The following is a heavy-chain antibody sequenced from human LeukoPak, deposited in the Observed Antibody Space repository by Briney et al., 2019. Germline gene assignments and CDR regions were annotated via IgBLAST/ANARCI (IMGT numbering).Heavy chain of an antibody. CDR2: IYYSGST. CDR3: ARDTFWSGYPDGMDV. Sequence: SETLSLTCTVSGGSISGSTYYWSWIRQPPGKGLEWIGYIYYSGSTNYNPSLKSRVIISVDTSKNQFSLKLNSVTAADTAVYYCARDTFWSGYPDGMDVWGQGTTVTVSS. V-gene: IGHV4-61*01. J-gene: IGHJ6*02. CDR1: GGSISGSTYY. D-gene: IGHD3-3*01.